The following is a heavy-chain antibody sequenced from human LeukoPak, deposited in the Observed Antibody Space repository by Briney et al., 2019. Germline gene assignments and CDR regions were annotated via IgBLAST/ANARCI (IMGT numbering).Heavy chain of an antibody. J-gene: IGHJ4*02. CDR1: GYTFTSYA. D-gene: IGHD3-10*01. CDR3: ARVLLWFGELWGYFDY. CDR2: INAGNGNT. Sequence: GASVKVSCKASGYTFTSYAMHWVRQAPGQRLEWMGWINAGNGNTKYSQKFQGRVTITRDTSASTAYMELSSLRSEDTAVYYCARVLLWFGELWGYFDYWGQGTLVTVSS. V-gene: IGHV1-3*01.